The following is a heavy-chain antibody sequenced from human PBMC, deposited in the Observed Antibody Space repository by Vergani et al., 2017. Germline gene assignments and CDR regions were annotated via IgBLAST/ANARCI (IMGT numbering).Heavy chain of an antibody. D-gene: IGHD3/OR15-3a*01. V-gene: IGHV5-51*03. CDR2: IYPGNSET. CDR3: ARVYCRGMSCAGTDYFYHIDV. CDR1: GYGFRRNG. J-gene: IGHJ6*03. Sequence: EVQLEQSGAAVKKPGKSLEISGKGSGYGFRRNGIAWVRERPGKGRDWMGLIYPGNSETRNNPSSRGQVTMSVDKSISTAYLQWSSLKASDSAMYYCARVYCRGMSCAGTDYFYHIDVWGKGTTVTVS.